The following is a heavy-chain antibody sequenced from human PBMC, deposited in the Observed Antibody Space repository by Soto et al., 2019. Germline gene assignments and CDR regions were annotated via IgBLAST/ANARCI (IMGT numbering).Heavy chain of an antibody. CDR3: ASHPRGGHSLDN. Sequence: QVQLVQSAAEVQEPGASVKVSCKASGYTFSTYAMHWARQAPGQRLEWMGWIHCGNGDTKYSQKVHDRVTLSRDASASTAYMELTSLRSEDTAVYYCASHPRGGHSLDNWGQGTLVTVSS. CDR2: IHCGNGDT. D-gene: IGHD3-10*01. V-gene: IGHV1-3*01. J-gene: IGHJ4*02. CDR1: GYTFSTYA.